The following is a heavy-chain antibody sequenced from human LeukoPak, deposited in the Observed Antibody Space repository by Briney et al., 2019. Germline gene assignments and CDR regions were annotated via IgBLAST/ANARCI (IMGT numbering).Heavy chain of an antibody. V-gene: IGHV3-23*01. CDR2: ISGSGNST. J-gene: IGHJ4*02. Sequence: PGGSLRLSCAASGFTFSDYYMSWIRQAPGKGLEWVSAISGSGNSTYYADSVKGRFTISRDKSKNTLYLQMNTLRAEDTAVYYCAGDIGSSWYFLYWGQGTLVTVPS. D-gene: IGHD6-13*01. CDR1: GFTFSDYY. CDR3: AGDIGSSWYFLY.